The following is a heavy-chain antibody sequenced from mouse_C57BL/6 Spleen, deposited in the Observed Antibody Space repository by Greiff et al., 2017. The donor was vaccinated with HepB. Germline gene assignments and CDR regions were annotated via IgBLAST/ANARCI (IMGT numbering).Heavy chain of an antibody. Sequence: VKLMESGPGLVAPSQSLSITCTVSGFSLTSYGVHWVRQPPGKGLEWLVVIWSDGSTTYNSALKSRLSISKDNSKSQVFLKMNSLQTDDTAMYYCARHAGSNYAWFAYWGQGTLVTVSA. CDR1: GFSLTSYG. J-gene: IGHJ3*01. D-gene: IGHD2-5*01. CDR3: ARHAGSNYAWFAY. CDR2: IWSDGST. V-gene: IGHV2-6-1*01.